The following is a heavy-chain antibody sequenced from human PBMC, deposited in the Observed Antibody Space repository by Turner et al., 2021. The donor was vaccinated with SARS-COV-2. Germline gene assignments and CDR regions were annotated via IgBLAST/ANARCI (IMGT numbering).Heavy chain of an antibody. D-gene: IGHD3-22*01. J-gene: IGHJ6*02. V-gene: IGHV4-59*01. Sequence: QVQLQVSGPGLVRPSATLSLTCPVSGCSISSYYWSWIRQPPGKGLEWIAYIYYSGSTNYNPSLKSRVTISLDTSKNQFSLKLSSVTAADTAVYYCAGEEVVFRASHTLYYYGMDVWGQGTTVTVSS. CDR3: AGEEVVFRASHTLYYYGMDV. CDR1: GCSISSYY. CDR2: IYYSGST.